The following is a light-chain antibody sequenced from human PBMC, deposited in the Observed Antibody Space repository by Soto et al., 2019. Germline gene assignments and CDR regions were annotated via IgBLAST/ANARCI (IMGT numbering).Light chain of an antibody. Sequence: DIVITHSPAARSVPQLGTATLSFMASQSISDTLAWYQQKPGQAPRLLIHGASTRAPGFPARFSGSGSGTDFTLTISSLQSEDFAVYYCQQYDNWPWTCGQGTKVDIK. CDR2: GAS. V-gene: IGKV3-15*01. CDR3: QQYDNWPWT. CDR1: QSISDT. J-gene: IGKJ1*01.